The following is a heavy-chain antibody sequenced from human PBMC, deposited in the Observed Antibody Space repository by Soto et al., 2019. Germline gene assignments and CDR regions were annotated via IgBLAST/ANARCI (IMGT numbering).Heavy chain of an antibody. Sequence: GGSLRLSCAASGFTVNNLFMTWVRQAPGKGLEWVSVISSDDSTYYADSVKGRFTISRDNSKNTLYLEMNSLRAGDTAVYYCARDIFGGSYDCCHGGQGTLVTVSS. J-gene: IGHJ4*02. CDR1: GFTVNNLF. CDR2: ISSDDST. D-gene: IGHD3-3*01. V-gene: IGHV3-66*01. CDR3: ARDIFGGSYDCCH.